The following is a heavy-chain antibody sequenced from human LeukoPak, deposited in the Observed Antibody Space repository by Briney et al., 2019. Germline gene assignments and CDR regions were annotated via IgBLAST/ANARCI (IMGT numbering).Heavy chain of an antibody. CDR3: TVGIYCSSTSCYSRDAFDI. V-gene: IGHV3-49*04. CDR2: IRSKAYGGTT. CDR1: GFTFGDYA. J-gene: IGHJ3*02. Sequence: GGSLRLSFTASGFTFGDYAMSWVRQAPGKGLEWVGFIRSKAYGGTTEYAASVKGRFTISRDDSKSIAYLQMNSLKTEDTAVYYCTVGIYCSSTSCYSRDAFDIWGQGTMVTVSS. D-gene: IGHD2-2*01.